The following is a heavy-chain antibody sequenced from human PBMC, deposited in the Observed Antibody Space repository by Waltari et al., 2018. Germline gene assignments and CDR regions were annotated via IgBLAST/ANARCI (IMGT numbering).Heavy chain of an antibody. Sequence: QVQLQESGPGLVKPSETLSLTCAVSGYSISSGYYWGWIRQPPGKGLECIGSIYHSGSTYYNPSLKSRVTISVDTSKNQFSLRLSSGTAADTAVYYCARGSVVVAASHSPVDYWGQGTLVTVSS. J-gene: IGHJ4*02. CDR1: GYSISSGYY. CDR3: ARGSVVVAASHSPVDY. V-gene: IGHV4-38-2*01. CDR2: IYHSGST. D-gene: IGHD2-15*01.